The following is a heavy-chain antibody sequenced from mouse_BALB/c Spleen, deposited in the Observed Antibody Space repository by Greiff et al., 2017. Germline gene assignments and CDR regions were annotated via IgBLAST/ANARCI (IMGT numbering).Heavy chain of an antibody. V-gene: IGHV2-9*02. D-gene: IGHD1-1*01. J-gene: IGHJ4*01. CDR1: GFSLTSYG. Sequence: VQLVESGPGLVAPSQSLSITCTVSGFSLTSYGVHWVRQPPGKGLEWLGVIWAGGSTNYNSALMSRLSISKDNSKSQVFLKMNSLQTDDTAMYYCARGDYGSSYSAMDYWGQGTSVTVSS. CDR2: IWAGGST. CDR3: ARGDYGSSYSAMDY.